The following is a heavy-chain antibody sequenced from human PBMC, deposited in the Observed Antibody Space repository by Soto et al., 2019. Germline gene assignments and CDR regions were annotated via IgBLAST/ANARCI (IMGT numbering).Heavy chain of an antibody. J-gene: IGHJ6*02. Sequence: DVQLVESGGGLVQPGRSLRLSCAASGFTFDDYAMHWVRQAPGKGLEWVSGISWNSGSIGYADSVKGRFTISRDNAKNSLYLQMNSLRAEDTALYYCAKDSKGSLYYGMDVWGQGTTVTVSS. CDR1: GFTFDDYA. V-gene: IGHV3-9*01. CDR3: AKDSKGSLYYGMDV. CDR2: ISWNSGSI.